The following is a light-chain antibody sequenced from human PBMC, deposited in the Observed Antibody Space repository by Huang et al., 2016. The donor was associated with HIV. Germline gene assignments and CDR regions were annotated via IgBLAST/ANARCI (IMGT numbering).Light chain of an antibody. J-gene: IGKJ4*01. CDR2: GAS. Sequence: EIVLTQSPCTLSLSPGERATLSCRASQSVSSSHLVWYQQKPGQAPRLLSYGASSRATGIPDRFSGSGSGTDFTLTISRLEPEDFAVYYCQQYGSSPTFGGGTKVEIK. CDR3: QQYGSSPT. CDR1: QSVSSSH. V-gene: IGKV3-20*01.